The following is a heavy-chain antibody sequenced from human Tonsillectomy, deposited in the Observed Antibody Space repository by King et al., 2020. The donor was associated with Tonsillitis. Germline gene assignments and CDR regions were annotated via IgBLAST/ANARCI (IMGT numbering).Heavy chain of an antibody. V-gene: IGHV3-33*01. J-gene: IGHJ4*02. CDR3: ARDQWGRYYYDSSGGFDY. CDR1: GFTFSSYG. D-gene: IGHD3-22*01. CDR2: IWDDGSIK. Sequence: VQLVESGGGVVQPGRSLRLSCAASGFTFSSYGMHCVRQAPGKGLEWGAVIWDDGSIKYYADSVKGRFTISRDNSKNTLYLQMNSLRAEETAVYYCARDQWGRYYYDSSGGFDYWGQGTLVTVSS.